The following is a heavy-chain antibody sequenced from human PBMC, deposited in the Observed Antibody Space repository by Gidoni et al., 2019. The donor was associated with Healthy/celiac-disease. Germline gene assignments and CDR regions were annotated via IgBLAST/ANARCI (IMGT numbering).Heavy chain of an antibody. CDR3: ARMHYDSSVPGAFDI. V-gene: IGHV4-59*01. CDR2: IYYSGST. D-gene: IGHD3-22*01. CDR1: GGSISSYY. J-gene: IGHJ3*02. Sequence: QVQLQESGPGLVKPSETLSLTCTVSGGSISSYYWSWIRQPPGKGLEWIGYIYYSGSTNYNPSLKSRVTISVDTSKNQFSLKLSSVTAADTAVYYCARMHYDSSVPGAFDIWGQGTMVTVSS.